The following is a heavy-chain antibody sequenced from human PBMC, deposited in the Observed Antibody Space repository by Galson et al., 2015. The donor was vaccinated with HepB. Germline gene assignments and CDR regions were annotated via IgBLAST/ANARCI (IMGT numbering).Heavy chain of an antibody. J-gene: IGHJ4*02. V-gene: IGHV4-4*02. D-gene: IGHD1-26*01. CDR1: GGSISSSNW. CDR2: IYHSGST. Sequence: SETLSLTCAVSGGSISSSNWWSWVRQPPGKGLEWIGEIYHSGSTNYNPSLKSRVTISVDKSKNQFSLKLSSVTAADTAVYYCARVSSDTTYSGSYPIDYWGQGTLVTVSS. CDR3: ARVSSDTTYSGSYPIDY.